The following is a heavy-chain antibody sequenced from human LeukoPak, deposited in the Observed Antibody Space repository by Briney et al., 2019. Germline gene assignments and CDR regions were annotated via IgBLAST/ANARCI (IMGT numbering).Heavy chain of an antibody. Sequence: GGSLRLSCAASGFTFSSYAMHWVRQAPGKGLEWVAVISYDGSNKYYADSVKGRFTIPRDNSKNTLYLQMNSLRAEDTAVYYCAKGQNYYDSSGYYYYDYWGQGTLVTVSS. CDR3: AKGQNYYDSSGYYYYDY. V-gene: IGHV3-30*04. D-gene: IGHD3-22*01. CDR2: ISYDGSNK. J-gene: IGHJ4*02. CDR1: GFTFSSYA.